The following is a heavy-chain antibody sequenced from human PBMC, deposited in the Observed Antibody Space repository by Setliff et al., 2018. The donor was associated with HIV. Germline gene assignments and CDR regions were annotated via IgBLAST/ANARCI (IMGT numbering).Heavy chain of an antibody. V-gene: IGHV4-59*08. Sequence: SETLSLTCSVSGGSISTYHWRWIRQHPGKGPDWIGYIYKSGSTNYSPPLKSRVTISPGTSKNQFSLKLTSVTAADTAVYYCARLSDTSMASFDSWGQGMLFTVSS. CDR3: ARLSDTSMASFDS. D-gene: IGHD5-18*01. CDR2: IYKSGST. CDR1: GGSISTYH. J-gene: IGHJ4*02.